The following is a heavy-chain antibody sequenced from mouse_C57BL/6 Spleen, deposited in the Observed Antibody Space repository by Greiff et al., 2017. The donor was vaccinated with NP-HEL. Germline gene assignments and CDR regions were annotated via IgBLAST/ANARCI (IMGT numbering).Heavy chain of an antibody. CDR3: VRDYDYDASWFAY. Sequence: GGGLVQPKGSLKLSCAASGFSFNTYAMNWVRQAPGKGLEWVARIRSKSNNYATYYADSVKDRFTISRDDSESMLYLQMNNLKTEDTAMYYCVRDYDYDASWFAYWGQGTLVTVSA. V-gene: IGHV10-1*01. D-gene: IGHD2-4*01. J-gene: IGHJ3*01. CDR1: GFSFNTYA. CDR2: IRSKSNNYAT.